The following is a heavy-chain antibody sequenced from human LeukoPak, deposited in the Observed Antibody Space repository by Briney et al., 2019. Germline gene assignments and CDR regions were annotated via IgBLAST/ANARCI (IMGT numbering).Heavy chain of an antibody. CDR3: ARSGSSALFLSWFDS. CDR1: GFTFSSYS. CDR2: ISSSSSTI. J-gene: IGHJ5*01. Sequence: PGGSLRLSCAASGFTFSSYSMNWVRLAPGKGLEWVSYISSSSSTIYYADSVKGRFTISRDNAKNSLYLQMNSLRAEDTAVYYCARSGSSALFLSWFDSWGQGTLVTVSS. D-gene: IGHD6-19*01. V-gene: IGHV3-48*04.